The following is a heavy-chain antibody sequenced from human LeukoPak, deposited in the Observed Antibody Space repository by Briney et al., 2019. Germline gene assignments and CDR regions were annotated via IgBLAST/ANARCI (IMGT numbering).Heavy chain of an antibody. V-gene: IGHV3-30*04. CDR3: ARPPRDGYAFDY. Sequence: GGSLRLSCAASGFTFSSYAMHWVHQAPGKGLEWVAVISYDGSNKYYADSVKGRFTISRDNAKNSLYLQMNSLRAEDTAVYYCARPPRDGYAFDYWGQGTLVTVSS. CDR2: ISYDGSNK. CDR1: GFTFSSYA. D-gene: IGHD5-24*01. J-gene: IGHJ4*02.